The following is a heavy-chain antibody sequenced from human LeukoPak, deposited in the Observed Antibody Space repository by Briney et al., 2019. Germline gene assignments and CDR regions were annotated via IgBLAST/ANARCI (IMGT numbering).Heavy chain of an antibody. J-gene: IGHJ6*03. CDR2: IKQDGSEK. CDR3: ARSPDYSSYNYYYYMDV. V-gene: IGHV3-7*01. CDR1: GFAFSSYW. D-gene: IGHD4-11*01. Sequence: GGSLRLSCAASGFAFSSYWMSWVRQAPGKGLEGVANIKQDGSEKYYVDSVKGRFTISRDNAKNSLYLQMNSLRAEDTAVYYCARSPDYSSYNYYYYMDVWGKGTTVTVSS.